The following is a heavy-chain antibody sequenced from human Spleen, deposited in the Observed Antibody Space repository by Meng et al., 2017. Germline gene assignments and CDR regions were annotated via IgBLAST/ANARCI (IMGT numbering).Heavy chain of an antibody. V-gene: IGHV4-34*01. Sequence: QVQLQQWGAGLLNPSETRSLTFAVYGWSFSGYYWSWIRQPPGKGLEWIGEINHSGSTNYNPSLKSRVTISVDTSKNQFSLKLSSVTAADTAVYYCARAGGSSWGQGTLVTVSS. CDR3: ARAGGSS. J-gene: IGHJ4*02. CDR1: GWSFSGYY. D-gene: IGHD6-13*01. CDR2: INHSGST.